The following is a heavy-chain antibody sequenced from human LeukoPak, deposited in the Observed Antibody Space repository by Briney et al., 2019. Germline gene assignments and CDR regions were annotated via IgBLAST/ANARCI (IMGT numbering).Heavy chain of an antibody. CDR1: GGSFSGYY. CDR3: ARDSYTGNYFEDTFDI. CDR2: INHSGST. V-gene: IGHV4-34*01. Sequence: PSETLSLTCAVYGGSFSGYYWSWIRQPPGKGLEWIGEINHSGSTNYNPSLKSRVTISVDTSKNQFSLRLSSVTAAGTAVYYCARDSYTGNYFEDTFDIWGQGTMVTVSS. D-gene: IGHD1-26*01. J-gene: IGHJ3*02.